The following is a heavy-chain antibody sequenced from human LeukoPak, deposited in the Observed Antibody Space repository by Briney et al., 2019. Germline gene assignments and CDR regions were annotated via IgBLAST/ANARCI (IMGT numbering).Heavy chain of an antibody. J-gene: IGHJ4*02. CDR3: ARQWWRDSSGYYYAPFAD. CDR2: INWNGDSR. D-gene: IGHD3-22*01. CDR1: GFKFDDYG. V-gene: IGHV3-20*04. Sequence: GGSLRLSCTASGFKFDDYGMTWVRQAPGKGLEWVSDINWNGDSRGYAHSVRGRFTIYRDNSKNTLYLQMNSLRAEDTAVYYCARQWWRDSSGYYYAPFADWGQGTLVTVSS.